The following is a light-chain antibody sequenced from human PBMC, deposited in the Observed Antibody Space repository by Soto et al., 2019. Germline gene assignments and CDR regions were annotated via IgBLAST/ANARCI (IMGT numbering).Light chain of an antibody. CDR1: QSINIY. J-gene: IGKJ2*01. Sequence: IQMTQSPSSLSASVGDSVTVTCRASQSINIYLNWYQQKPGKAPTLLIYGASSLQSGVPSRFIGGGSRTDFTLTISSLRPEDFATYYCQQSYRSPYTFGQGTKLEIK. CDR3: QQSYRSPYT. V-gene: IGKV1-39*01. CDR2: GAS.